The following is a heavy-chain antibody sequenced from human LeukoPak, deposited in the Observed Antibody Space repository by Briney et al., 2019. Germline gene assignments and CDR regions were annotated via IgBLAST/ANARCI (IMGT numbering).Heavy chain of an antibody. Sequence: PSETLSLTYTVSGGSISSSSYYWGWIRQPPGKGLEWIGSIYYSGSTYYNPSLKSRVTISVDTSKNQFSLKLSSVTAADTAVYYCARERMDTAMDSWGQGTLVTVSS. D-gene: IGHD5-18*01. CDR1: GGSISSSSYY. V-gene: IGHV4-39*01. CDR2: IYYSGST. CDR3: ARERMDTAMDS. J-gene: IGHJ4*02.